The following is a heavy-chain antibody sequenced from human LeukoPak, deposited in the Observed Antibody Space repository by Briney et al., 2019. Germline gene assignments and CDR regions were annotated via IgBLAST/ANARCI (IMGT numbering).Heavy chain of an antibody. J-gene: IGHJ4*02. CDR1: GGPVSSTNW. V-gene: IGHV4-4*02. D-gene: IGHD6-25*01. Sequence: SETLSLTCGVSGGPVSSTNWWTWIRQPPGKGLEWIGEVHLDGRTNFNPSLKSRLTMSVDLSENRVSLKLTSVTAADTAVYYCAREGGFYRPLDYSGQGTLVTVSS. CDR3: AREGGFYRPLDY. CDR2: VHLDGRT.